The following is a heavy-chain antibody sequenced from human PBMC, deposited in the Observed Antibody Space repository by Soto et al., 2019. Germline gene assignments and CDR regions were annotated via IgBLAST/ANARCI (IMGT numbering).Heavy chain of an antibody. CDR1: GFTFSTYG. CDR3: AVGLRIAVEDY. D-gene: IGHD6-19*01. CDR2: VWYGGNNK. V-gene: IGHV3-33*01. Sequence: QVQLVESGGGVVQPGRSLRLSCAVSGFTFSTYGMHWVRQAPGKGLEWVAVVWYGGNNKYYADSVKGRFTISRDNSKYTLYLQMNSLRAEDTAVYYCAVGLRIAVEDYWGQGTLVTVSS. J-gene: IGHJ4*02.